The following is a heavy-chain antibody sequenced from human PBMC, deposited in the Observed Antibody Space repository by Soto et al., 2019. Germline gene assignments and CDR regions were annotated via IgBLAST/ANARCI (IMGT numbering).Heavy chain of an antibody. Sequence: VGSVRLSCAASGFTFSSYSMNWVRQAPGKGLEWVSSISGSGNYTHYADFLRGRFTISRDNAKTSLYLQMNSLRAEDTAVYYCAREGINNYNEYYFDSWGQGTVVTVSS. V-gene: IGHV3-21*01. CDR3: AREGINNYNEYYFDS. CDR1: GFTFSSYS. CDR2: ISGSGNYT. J-gene: IGHJ4*02. D-gene: IGHD4-4*01.